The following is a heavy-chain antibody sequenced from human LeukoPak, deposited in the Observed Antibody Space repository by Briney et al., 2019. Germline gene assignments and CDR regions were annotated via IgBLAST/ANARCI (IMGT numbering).Heavy chain of an antibody. J-gene: IGHJ6*03. CDR2: INHSGST. CDR3: ARHRTLGSGSRYYYYYYMDV. V-gene: IGHV4-39*01. Sequence: SETLSLTCTVSGGSISSSSYYWVWIRQPPGKGLEWIGEINHSGSTNYNPSLKSRVTISVDTSKNQFSLKLSSVTAADTAVYYCARHRTLGSGSRYYYYYYMDVWGKGTTVTISS. D-gene: IGHD3-10*02. CDR1: GGSISSSSYY.